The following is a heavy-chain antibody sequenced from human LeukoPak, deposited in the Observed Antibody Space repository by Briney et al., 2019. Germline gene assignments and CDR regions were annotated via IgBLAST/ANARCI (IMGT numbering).Heavy chain of an antibody. CDR3: ARAWELPNFDY. CDR1: GGSISSGGYY. Sequence: SETLSLTCTVSGGSISSGGYYWSWIRRHPGKGLEWIGYIYYSGSTYYNPSLKSRVTISVDTSKNQFSLKLSSVTAADTAVYYCARAWELPNFDYCGQGTLVTVSS. D-gene: IGHD1-26*01. J-gene: IGHJ4*02. CDR2: IYYSGST. V-gene: IGHV4-31*03.